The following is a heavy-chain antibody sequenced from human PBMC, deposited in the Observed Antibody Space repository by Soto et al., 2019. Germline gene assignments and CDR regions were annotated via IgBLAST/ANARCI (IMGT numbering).Heavy chain of an antibody. CDR3: GRIAPMRRRGETFAYYYYGKDV. Sequence: ESLKISCKGSGYSFTSYWISWVRQMPGKGLEWMGRIDPIDSYTNYSPSFQGHVTISADKSISTAYLQWSSLKASDTAMSNCGRIAPMRRRGETFAYYYYGKDVWRQMTTAT. D-gene: IGHD3-16*01. CDR1: GYSFTSYW. CDR2: IDPIDSYT. V-gene: IGHV5-10-1*01. J-gene: IGHJ6*01.